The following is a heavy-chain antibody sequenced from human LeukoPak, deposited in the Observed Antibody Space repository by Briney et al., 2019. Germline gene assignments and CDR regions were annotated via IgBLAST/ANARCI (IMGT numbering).Heavy chain of an antibody. V-gene: IGHV1-69*06. CDR2: IIPIFGTA. J-gene: IGHJ5*02. CDR3: ARKVPNDSSGYYYRGQFDP. D-gene: IGHD3-22*01. CDR1: GGTFSSYA. Sequence: SVKVSCKASGGTFSSYAISWVRQAPGQGLEWMGGIIPIFGTADYAQKFQGRVTITADKSTSTAYMELSSLRSEDTAVYYCARKVPNDSSGYYYRGQFDPWGQGTLVTVSS.